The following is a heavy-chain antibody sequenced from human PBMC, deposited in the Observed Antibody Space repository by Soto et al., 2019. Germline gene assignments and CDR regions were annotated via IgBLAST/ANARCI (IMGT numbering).Heavy chain of an antibody. CDR1: GGSITSSSYY. J-gene: IGHJ3*02. CDR2: IYYSGST. CDR3: ARPWFSSGWYYDAFDI. Sequence: SETLSLTCTVSGGSITSSSYYWGWIRQPPGRGLEWIGSIYYSGSTYYNPSLKSRVTISVDTSKNQFSLKLSSVTAADTAVYYCARPWFSSGWYYDAFDIWGQGTMVTVSS. D-gene: IGHD6-19*01. V-gene: IGHV4-39*01.